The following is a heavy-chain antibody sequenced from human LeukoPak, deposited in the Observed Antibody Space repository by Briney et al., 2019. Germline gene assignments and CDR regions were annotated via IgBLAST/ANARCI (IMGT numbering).Heavy chain of an antibody. CDR2: FDPEDGET. Sequence: ASVKVSCKVSGYTLTELSMHWVRQAPGKGLEWMGGFDPEDGETIYAQKFQGRVTMTEDTSTGTAYMELSSLRSEDTAVYYCATPVGATSYYYYYYGMDVWGQGTTVTVSS. CDR1: GYTLTELS. V-gene: IGHV1-24*01. D-gene: IGHD1-26*01. CDR3: ATPVGATSYYYYYYGMDV. J-gene: IGHJ6*02.